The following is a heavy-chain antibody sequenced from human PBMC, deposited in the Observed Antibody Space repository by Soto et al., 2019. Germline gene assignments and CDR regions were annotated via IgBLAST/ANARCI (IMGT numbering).Heavy chain of an antibody. Sequence: SETLSLTCTVSGGSISTSSYYWGWIRQPPGKGLEWIGYIYYSGSTNYNPSLKSRVTISVDTSKNQFSLKLSSVTAADTAVYYCARSSRAMWYYDYIPAPHFDYWGQGTLVTVSS. J-gene: IGHJ4*02. D-gene: IGHD3-16*01. V-gene: IGHV4-61*05. CDR3: ARSSRAMWYYDYIPAPHFDY. CDR1: GGSISTSSYY. CDR2: IYYSGST.